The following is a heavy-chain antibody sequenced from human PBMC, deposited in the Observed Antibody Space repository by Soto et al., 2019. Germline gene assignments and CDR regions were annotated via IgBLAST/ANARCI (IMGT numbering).Heavy chain of an antibody. CDR3: ARAGKYDILTGYYYYYYYGMDV. Sequence: SVKVSCKASGYTFTGYYMHWVRQAPGQGLEWMGWINPNSGGTNYAQKFQGWVTMTRDTSISTAYMELSRLRSDDTAVYYCARAGKYDILTGYYYYYYYGMDVWGQGTTVTVSS. V-gene: IGHV1-2*04. CDR2: INPNSGGT. J-gene: IGHJ6*02. D-gene: IGHD3-9*01. CDR1: GYTFTGYY.